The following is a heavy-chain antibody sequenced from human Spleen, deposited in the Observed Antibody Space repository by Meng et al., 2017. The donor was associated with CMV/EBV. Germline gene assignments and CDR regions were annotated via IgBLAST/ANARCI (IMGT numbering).Heavy chain of an antibody. J-gene: IGHJ4*02. CDR3: ARDVRNYHDSSGYPAYYFDY. Sequence: SETLSLTCSVSGGPISSGSYYWGWIRQSPGKGLEWIASFHFSGRTYYSPSLESRVTMSLDTSKNHFSLRVRSVTAADTAVYYCARDVRNYHDSSGYPAYYFDYWGQGTPVTVSS. CDR1: GGPISSGSYY. D-gene: IGHD3-22*01. V-gene: IGHV4-39*07. CDR2: FHFSGRT.